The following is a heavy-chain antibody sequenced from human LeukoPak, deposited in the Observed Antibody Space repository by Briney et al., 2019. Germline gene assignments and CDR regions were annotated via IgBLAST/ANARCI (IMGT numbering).Heavy chain of an antibody. CDR3: AKAGGRMEPRVWFDY. Sequence: GGSLRLSCAASGFTFDDYAMHWVRQAPGKGLEWVPLISGDGGSTYYADSEKGRFTISRDNSKNSLYLQMNSLRTEDTALYYCAKAGGRMEPRVWFDYWGQGTLVTVSS. V-gene: IGHV3-43*02. J-gene: IGHJ4*02. CDR2: ISGDGGST. D-gene: IGHD3-16*01. CDR1: GFTFDDYA.